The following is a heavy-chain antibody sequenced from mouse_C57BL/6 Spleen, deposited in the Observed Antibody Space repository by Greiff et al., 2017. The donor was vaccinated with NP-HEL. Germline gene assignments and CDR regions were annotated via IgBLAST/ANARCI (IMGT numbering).Heavy chain of an antibody. D-gene: IGHD3-1*01. V-gene: IGHV5-4*01. Sequence: EVQRVESGGGLVKPGGSLKLSCAASGFTFSSYAMSWVRQTPEKRLAWVATISDGGSYTYYPDNVKGRFTISRDNAKNNLYLQMSHLKSEDTAMYYCARDRGGFDYWGQGTTLTVSS. CDR3: ARDRGGFDY. CDR1: GFTFSSYA. J-gene: IGHJ2*01. CDR2: ISDGGSYT.